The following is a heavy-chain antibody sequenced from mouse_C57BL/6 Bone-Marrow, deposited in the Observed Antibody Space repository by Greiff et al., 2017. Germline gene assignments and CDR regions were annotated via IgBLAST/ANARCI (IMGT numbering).Heavy chain of an antibody. J-gene: IGHJ2*01. D-gene: IGHD2-4*01. CDR1: GYTFTSYD. V-gene: IGHV1-85*01. CDR2: IYPRDGST. Sequence: VKLVESGPELVKPGASVKLSCKASGYTFTSYDINWVKQRPGQGLAWIGWIYPRDGSTKYNEKFKGKATLTVDTYSSTAYMELHSLTSEDSAVYFCARSYDYDFDYWGQGTTLTDSS. CDR3: ARSYDYDFDY.